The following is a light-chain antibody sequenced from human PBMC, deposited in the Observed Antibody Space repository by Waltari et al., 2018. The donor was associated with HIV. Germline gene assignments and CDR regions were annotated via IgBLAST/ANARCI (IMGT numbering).Light chain of an antibody. V-gene: IGLV1-47*01. J-gene: IGLJ2*01. CDR1: TSNIGSNY. Sequence: SVLTQPPSASGTPGQRVTISCSGSTSNIGSNYVFWYQHLPGTAPKLPIHRNDQGPSGVPDRFSGSPSGTSASLAISGLRSEDEADYYCVAWDDSLRGVLFGGGTKVAVL. CDR3: VAWDDSLRGVL. CDR2: RND.